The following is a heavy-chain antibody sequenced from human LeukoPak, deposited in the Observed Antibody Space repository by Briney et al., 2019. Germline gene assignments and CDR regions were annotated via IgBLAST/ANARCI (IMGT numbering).Heavy chain of an antibody. CDR3: GSGEWPHNY. Sequence: GGSLRLSCAASGFTFSSYGMHWVRQAPGKGLEWVSYISSSSSTIYYADSVKGRFTISRDNAKNSLYLQMNSLRDEDTAVYYCGSGEWPHNYWGQGTLVTVSS. D-gene: IGHD3-10*01. CDR1: GFTFSSYG. CDR2: ISSSSSTI. V-gene: IGHV3-48*02. J-gene: IGHJ4*02.